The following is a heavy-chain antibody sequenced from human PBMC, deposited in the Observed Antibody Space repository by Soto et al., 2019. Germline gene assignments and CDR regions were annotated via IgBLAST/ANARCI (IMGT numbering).Heavy chain of an antibody. Sequence: QVQLVQSGPEVKKPGASVTVSCKTSGYTFTDHGSDWVRQAPGQGLEWVGWVSSYNGNTNYAYNLKDRVIMTTDASTSTAYMELRGLRSADTAVYYSAREVEGSSSPADFWGQGTPVTVSS. CDR2: VSSYNGNT. D-gene: IGHD3-10*01. CDR1: GYTFTDHG. V-gene: IGHV1-18*01. CDR3: AREVEGSSSPADF. J-gene: IGHJ4*02.